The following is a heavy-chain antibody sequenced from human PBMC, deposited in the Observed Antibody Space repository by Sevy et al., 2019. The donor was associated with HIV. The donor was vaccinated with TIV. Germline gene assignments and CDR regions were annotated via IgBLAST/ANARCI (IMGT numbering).Heavy chain of an antibody. D-gene: IGHD3-22*01. CDR1: GGSISSSSYY. Sequence: SENLSLTCTVSGGSISSSSYYWGWIRQPPGKGLEWIGSIYYSGSTYYNPSLKSRVTISVDTSKNQFSLKLSSVTAADTAVYYCASGENYYDSSGYPYFDYWGQGTLVTVSS. J-gene: IGHJ4*02. V-gene: IGHV4-39*01. CDR3: ASGENYYDSSGYPYFDY. CDR2: IYYSGST.